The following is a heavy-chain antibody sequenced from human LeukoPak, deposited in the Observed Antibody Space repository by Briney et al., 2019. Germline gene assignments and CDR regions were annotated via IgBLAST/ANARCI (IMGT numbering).Heavy chain of an antibody. Sequence: GGSLRLSCAASGFTFSSYSMNWVRQAPGKGLEWVSSISSSSSYIYHADSVKGRFTISRDNAKNSLYLQMHSLRAEDTAVYYCARGYSSGHDAFDIWGQGTMVTVSS. D-gene: IGHD6-19*01. J-gene: IGHJ3*02. CDR1: GFTFSSYS. V-gene: IGHV3-21*01. CDR3: ARGYSSGHDAFDI. CDR2: ISSSSSYI.